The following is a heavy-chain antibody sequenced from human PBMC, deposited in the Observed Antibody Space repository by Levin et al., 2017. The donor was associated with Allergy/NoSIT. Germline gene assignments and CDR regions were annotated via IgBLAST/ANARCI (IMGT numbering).Heavy chain of an antibody. V-gene: IGHV4-39*01. J-gene: IGHJ4*02. CDR1: GGSISSSSYY. D-gene: IGHD2-2*01. Sequence: SETLSLTCTVSGGSISSSSYYWGWIRQPPGKGLEWIGSIYYSGSTYYNPSLKSRVTISVDTSKNQFSLKLSSVTAADTAVYYCARHRGAAVVVPAAMDYFDYWGQGTLVTVSS. CDR3: ARHRGAAVVVPAAMDYFDY. CDR2: IYYSGST.